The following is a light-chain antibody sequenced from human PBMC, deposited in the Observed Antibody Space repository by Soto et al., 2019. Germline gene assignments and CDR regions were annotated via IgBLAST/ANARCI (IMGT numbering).Light chain of an antibody. Sequence: IVLTQSPGTLSLSPGERATLSCRASQSVSSNYLAWYQQKPGQGPRLLIFGASSRLTGIPDRFSGSGSGTDFTLTISRLEPEDVGVYYCQQYGSSPRTFGQGTKVEI. V-gene: IGKV3-20*01. CDR2: GAS. CDR1: QSVSSNY. CDR3: QQYGSSPRT. J-gene: IGKJ2*02.